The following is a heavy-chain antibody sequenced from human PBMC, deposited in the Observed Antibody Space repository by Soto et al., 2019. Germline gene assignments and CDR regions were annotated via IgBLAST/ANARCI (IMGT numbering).Heavy chain of an antibody. J-gene: IGHJ6*02. Sequence: PGESLKISCKGSGYSFTSYWISWVRQMPGKGLEWMGRIDPSDSYTNYSPSFQGHVTISADKSISTAYLQWSSLKASDTAMYYCARRNYDILTGDVYGMDVWGQGTTVTVSS. CDR2: IDPSDSYT. CDR3: ARRNYDILTGDVYGMDV. V-gene: IGHV5-10-1*01. CDR1: GYSFTSYW. D-gene: IGHD3-9*01.